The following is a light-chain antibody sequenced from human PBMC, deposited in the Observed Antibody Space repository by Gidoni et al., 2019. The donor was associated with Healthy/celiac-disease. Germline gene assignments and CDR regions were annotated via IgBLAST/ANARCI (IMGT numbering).Light chain of an antibody. Sequence: SYVLTQPPPVSVAPGPPARITWWGNNIGIKSVHWYQQKPGQAPVLVVYDDRDRPSGIPERFSGSNSGNTATLTINRVEAGDEADYYCQVWDNSSDHANWVFGGGTKLTVL. CDR3: QVWDNSSDHANWV. CDR2: DDR. CDR1: NIGIKS. V-gene: IGLV3-21*02. J-gene: IGLJ3*02.